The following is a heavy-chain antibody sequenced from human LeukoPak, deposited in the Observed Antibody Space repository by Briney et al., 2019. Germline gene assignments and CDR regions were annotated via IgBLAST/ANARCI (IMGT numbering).Heavy chain of an antibody. CDR1: GFSLSSYA. CDR3: AKAPVTSCRGAYCYPFDY. D-gene: IGHD2-21*01. Sequence: GGSLRLSCAASGFSLSSYAMSWVRQAPGKGLEWVSAISSTDAGTYHADSVRRRFTISRDSSKNTLYLQMNSLRAEDAAVYYCAKAPVTSCRGAYCYPFDYWGQGTLVTVSS. V-gene: IGHV3-23*01. CDR2: ISSTDAGT. J-gene: IGHJ4*02.